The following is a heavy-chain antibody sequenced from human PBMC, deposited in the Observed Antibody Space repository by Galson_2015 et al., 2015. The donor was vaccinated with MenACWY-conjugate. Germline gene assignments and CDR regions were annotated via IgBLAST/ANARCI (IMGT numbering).Heavy chain of an antibody. V-gene: IGHV3-53*01. J-gene: IGHJ4*02. CDR3: VREKYCSGGRCYGQFDS. CDR1: GFTFSSFS. D-gene: IGHD2-15*01. Sequence: SLRLSCAASGFTFSSFSMNWVRQAPGKGLEWVSLIYADGSSSYADSVKGRFTISKDNSKNTLFLQMNSLRADDTAVYYCVREKYCSGGRCYGQFDSWGQGTLLTVSS. CDR2: IYADGSS.